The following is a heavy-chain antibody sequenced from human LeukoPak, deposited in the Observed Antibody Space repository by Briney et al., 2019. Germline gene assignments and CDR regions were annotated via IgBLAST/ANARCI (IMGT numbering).Heavy chain of an antibody. D-gene: IGHD1-20*01. CDR3: AREALTGTDGNVFDI. CDR2: INPNSGGT. CDR1: GYTFTGYY. Sequence: ASVKVSCKASGYTFTGYYMHWVRQAPGQGLEWMGWINPNSGGTNYAQKFQGRVTMTRDTSISTAYMELSRLRSDDTAVYYCAREALTGTDGNVFDIWGQGTMVTVSS. J-gene: IGHJ3*02. V-gene: IGHV1-2*02.